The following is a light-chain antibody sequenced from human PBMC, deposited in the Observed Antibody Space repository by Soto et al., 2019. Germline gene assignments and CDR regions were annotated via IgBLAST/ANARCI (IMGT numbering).Light chain of an antibody. CDR2: DAS. J-gene: IGKJ1*01. CDR1: HSISSW. V-gene: IGKV1-5*01. CDR3: QQYNSYWT. Sequence: DIHITHSPSTLSSSVLYIFTITCRASHSISSWLAWYQQKPGKAPKLLIYDASSLESGVPSRFSGSGSGTEFTLTISSLQADDSATYYCQQYNSYWTFGQGTKVDIK.